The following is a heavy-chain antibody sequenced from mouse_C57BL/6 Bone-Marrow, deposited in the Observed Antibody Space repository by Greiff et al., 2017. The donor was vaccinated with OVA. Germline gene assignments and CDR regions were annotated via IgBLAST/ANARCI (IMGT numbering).Heavy chain of an antibody. CDR3: ARCLGRRYAIDY. Sequence: QVQLQQSGPELVKPGASVKISCKASGYAFSSYWMNWVKQRPGKGLEWIGRIYPGDGDTNYNGKFKGKATLTADKSSSTAYMQLSSLTSEDSAVYFCARCLGRRYAIDYWGQGTSVTVAS. CDR2: IYPGDGDT. V-gene: IGHV1-82*01. CDR1: GYAFSSYW. D-gene: IGHD4-1*01. J-gene: IGHJ4*01.